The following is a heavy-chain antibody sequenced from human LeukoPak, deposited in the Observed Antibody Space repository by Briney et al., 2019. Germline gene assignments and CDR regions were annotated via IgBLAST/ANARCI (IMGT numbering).Heavy chain of an antibody. J-gene: IGHJ4*02. Sequence: GGSLRLSCAASGFTFTSFDVQWVRQAPGKGLEWVVSIRYDGSNKYYADSVKGRFTISRDNSKNTLYLQMNSLRAEDTAVYYCAKDFGYCSGGSCYSADYWGQGTLVSVSS. CDR2: IRYDGSNK. D-gene: IGHD2-15*01. V-gene: IGHV3-30*02. CDR3: AKDFGYCSGGSCYSADY. CDR1: GFTFTSFD.